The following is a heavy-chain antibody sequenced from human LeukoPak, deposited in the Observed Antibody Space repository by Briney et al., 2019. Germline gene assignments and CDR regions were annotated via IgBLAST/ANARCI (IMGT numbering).Heavy chain of an antibody. CDR2: IKGKTDGGTT. J-gene: IGHJ4*02. CDR3: ATDLLDY. Sequence: GGSQRLSCAASGFTFSNAWMTWVRQAPGKGLEWVGRIKGKTDGGTTDYAAPVKGRFTISRDDSKNTLYLQVNSLKTEDTAVYYCATDLLDYWGQGTLVTVSS. V-gene: IGHV3-15*01. CDR1: GFTFSNAW.